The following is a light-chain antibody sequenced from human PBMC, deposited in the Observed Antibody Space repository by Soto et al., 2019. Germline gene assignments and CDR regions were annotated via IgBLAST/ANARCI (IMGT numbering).Light chain of an antibody. CDR2: SNN. J-gene: IGLJ2*01. CDR3: AAWDDSLNGMV. CDR1: SSNIGSNT. Sequence: QPVLTQPPSASGTPGQRVTISCSGSSSNIGSNTVDWYQLLPGTAPKLLIYSNNQRPSGVPDRFSGSKSGTSASLAISGLQSEDEADYFCAAWDDSLNGMVFGGGTKVTVL. V-gene: IGLV1-44*01.